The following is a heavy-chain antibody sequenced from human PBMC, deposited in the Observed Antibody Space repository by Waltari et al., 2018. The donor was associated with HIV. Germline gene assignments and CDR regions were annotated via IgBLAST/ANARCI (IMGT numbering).Heavy chain of an antibody. CDR1: GGSFTSYY. J-gene: IGHJ5*02. CDR2: IYYTGNT. V-gene: IGHV4-4*07. CDR3: VRNLWFGEIRWFDP. Sequence: QVQLQESGPGLVRPSETLSLTCTVSGGSFTSYYWTWVRQAAGKGLEWIGRIYYTGNTNYNPSLKGRVTMSVDTYNNQFSLRLSSVTAADTAVYYCVRNLWFGEIRWFDPWGQGTLVTVSS. D-gene: IGHD3-10*01.